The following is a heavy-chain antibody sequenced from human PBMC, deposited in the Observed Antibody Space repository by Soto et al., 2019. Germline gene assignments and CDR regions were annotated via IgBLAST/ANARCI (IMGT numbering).Heavy chain of an antibody. CDR1: GYTFTSYD. J-gene: IGHJ6*02. CDR3: ARDAMAYCGGDCYPSYYYYYGMDV. D-gene: IGHD2-21*02. Sequence: ASVKVSCKASGYTFTSYDINWVRQATGQGLEWMGWMNPNSGNTGYAQKFQGRVTMTRNTSISTAYVERSSLRSEDTAVYYCARDAMAYCGGDCYPSYYYYYGMDVWGQGTTVTVSS. V-gene: IGHV1-8*01. CDR2: MNPNSGNT.